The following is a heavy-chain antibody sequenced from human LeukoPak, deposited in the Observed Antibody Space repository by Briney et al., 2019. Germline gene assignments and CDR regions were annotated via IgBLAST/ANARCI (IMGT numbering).Heavy chain of an antibody. Sequence: GASVKVSFKASGGTFSSYASSLVRQARGQGREWMGRSIPILCIANYAQKCQGRVTITADNSTSTAYMELSSLRSDDTAVSYCARGAAIMIVTADWFDHWGQGTLVTVSS. J-gene: IGHJ5*02. CDR1: GGTFSSYA. D-gene: IGHD3-22*01. CDR3: ARGAAIMIVTADWFDH. V-gene: IGHV1-69*04. CDR2: SIPILCIA.